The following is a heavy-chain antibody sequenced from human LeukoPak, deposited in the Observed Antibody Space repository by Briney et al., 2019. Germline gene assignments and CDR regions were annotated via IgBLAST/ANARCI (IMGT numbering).Heavy chain of an antibody. CDR1: GGSFSGYY. J-gene: IGHJ6*02. CDR3: ARGANPRCIGYGSGCMDV. V-gene: IGHV4-34*01. Sequence: SETLSLTCAVYGGSFSGYYWSWIRQPPGKGLEWIGEINHSGSTNYNPSLKSRVTISVDTSKNQFSLKMSSVTAADTAVYYCARGANPRCIGYGSGCMDVWGQGTTVTVSS. CDR2: INHSGST. D-gene: IGHD3-10*01.